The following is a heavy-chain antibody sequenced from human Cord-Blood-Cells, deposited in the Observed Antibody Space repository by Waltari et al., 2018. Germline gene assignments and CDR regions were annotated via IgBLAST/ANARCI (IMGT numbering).Heavy chain of an antibody. J-gene: IGHJ6*02. CDR3: AKDGVAGAYYYYYGMDV. D-gene: IGHD3-16*01. V-gene: IGHV3-9*01. CDR2: ISWNSGSI. Sequence: EVQLVESGGGLVQPGRSLRLSCAASGFPFDDYAMHWVRHAPGKGLEGVSGISWNSGSIGYADSVKGRFTISRDNAKNSLYLQMNSLRAEDTALYYCAKDGVAGAYYYYYGMDVWGQGTTVTVSS. CDR1: GFPFDDYA.